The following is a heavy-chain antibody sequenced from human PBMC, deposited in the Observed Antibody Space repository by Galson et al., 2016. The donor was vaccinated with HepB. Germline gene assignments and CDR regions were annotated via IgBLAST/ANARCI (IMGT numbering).Heavy chain of an antibody. CDR3: ATDLRARTSMWRGASN. V-gene: IGHV3-23*01. J-gene: IGHJ4*02. Sequence: SLRLSCAASGFTFSNYAMTWVRQAPGKGLEGVSTISASGGATYYAGSVKGRFTIQRDNAKNSLYLQMNSLRAEDTALYYCATDLRARTSMWRGASNWGPGTLVTVSS. CDR1: GFTFSNYA. CDR2: ISASGGAT. D-gene: IGHD3-10*02.